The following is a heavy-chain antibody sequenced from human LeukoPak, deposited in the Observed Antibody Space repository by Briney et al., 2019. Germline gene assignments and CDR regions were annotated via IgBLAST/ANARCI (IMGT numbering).Heavy chain of an antibody. CDR3: ARDSADYGDYDY. V-gene: IGHV1-46*01. CDR1: GYTFTGYF. Sequence: ASVQVSCKASGYTFTGYFLHWVRQAPGQGLEWMGIINPSGGSTSYAQKFQGRVTMTRDTSTSTVYMELSSLRSEDTAVYYCARDSADYGDYDYWGQGTLVTVSS. D-gene: IGHD4-17*01. J-gene: IGHJ4*02. CDR2: INPSGGST.